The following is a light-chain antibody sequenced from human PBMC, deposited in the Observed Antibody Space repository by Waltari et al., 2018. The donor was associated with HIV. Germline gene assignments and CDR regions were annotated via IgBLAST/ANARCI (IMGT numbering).Light chain of an antibody. CDR1: QSVSTY. Sequence: EIVLTQSPATLSLSPGERATLSCRASQSVSTYLAWYQQRPGQAPRLLIYDASSRATGIPARFSGSGAETDFALTISSLEPADFAVYYCQQRSDWPRSTFGGVTKVEIK. CDR3: QQRSDWPRST. J-gene: IGKJ4*01. V-gene: IGKV3-11*01. CDR2: DAS.